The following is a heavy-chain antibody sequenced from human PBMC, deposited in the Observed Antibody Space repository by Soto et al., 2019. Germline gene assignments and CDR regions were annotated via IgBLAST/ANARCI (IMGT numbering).Heavy chain of an antibody. Sequence: PGGSLRLSCAASGFNFSTYSMNWVRQAPGKGLEWVSYISSSSRTIYYADSVKGRFTISRDNAKNSLYLQMNSLRDEDTAVYYCGVVVEAATDYWGQGTLVTVSS. D-gene: IGHD2-15*01. J-gene: IGHJ4*02. V-gene: IGHV3-48*02. CDR2: ISSSSRTI. CDR3: GVVVEAATDY. CDR1: GFNFSTYS.